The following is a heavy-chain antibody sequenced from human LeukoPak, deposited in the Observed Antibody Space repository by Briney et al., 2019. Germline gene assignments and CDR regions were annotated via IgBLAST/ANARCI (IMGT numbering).Heavy chain of an antibody. CDR2: ISGSGSGI. J-gene: IGHJ4*02. CDR3: TRSLSGAAGPIDY. CDR1: GFTFSDYY. D-gene: IGHD6-13*01. V-gene: IGHV3-11*04. Sequence: GGSLRLSCAASGFTFSDYYMNWIRQAPGKGLEWVSYISGSGSGIYYADSVKGRFTISRDNAQNSLHLQMNNLRAEDTAMYYCTRSLSGAAGPIDYWGQGTLVTVSS.